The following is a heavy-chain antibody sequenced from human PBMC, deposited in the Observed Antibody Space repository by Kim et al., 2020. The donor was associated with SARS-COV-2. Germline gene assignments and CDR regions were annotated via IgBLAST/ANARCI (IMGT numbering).Heavy chain of an antibody. CDR2: ISYDGSKK. J-gene: IGHJ4*02. D-gene: IGHD6-19*01. CDR3: ARGTGGWEIYY. Sequence: GGSLRLSCAASGFTFSSYAMHWVRQAPGKGLEWVAVISYDGSKKYYADSVKGRFTISRDNSKNTLYLQMNSLRAEDTAVYYCARGTGGWEIYYWSQGTLGTVPS. V-gene: IGHV3-30*04. CDR1: GFTFSSYA.